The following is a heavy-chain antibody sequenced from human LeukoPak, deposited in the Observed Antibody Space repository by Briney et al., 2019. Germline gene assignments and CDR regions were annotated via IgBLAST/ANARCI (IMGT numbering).Heavy chain of an antibody. D-gene: IGHD1-26*01. J-gene: IGHJ3*02. V-gene: IGHV3-21*01. CDR1: GFTFSSYS. CDR2: ISSSSSYI. CDR3: ARVQSWELLFIAGDAFDI. Sequence: PGGSLRLSCAASGFTFSSYSMNWVRQAPGKGLEWVSSISSSSSYIYYADSVKGRFTISRDNAKNSLYLQMNSLRAEDTAVYYCARVQSWELLFIAGDAFDIWGQGTMVTVSS.